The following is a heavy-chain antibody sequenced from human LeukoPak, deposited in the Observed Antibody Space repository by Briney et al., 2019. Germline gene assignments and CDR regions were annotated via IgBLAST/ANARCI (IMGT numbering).Heavy chain of an antibody. CDR1: GGSISSSSYC. Sequence: SETLSLTCTVSGGSISSSSYCWGWIRQPPGKGLEWIGSIYYSGSTYYNPSLKSRVTISVDTSKNQFSLKLSSVTAADTAVYYCAGTPTRYCSGGSCYSGWFDPWGQGTLVTVSS. J-gene: IGHJ5*02. CDR2: IYYSGST. CDR3: AGTPTRYCSGGSCYSGWFDP. V-gene: IGHV4-39*01. D-gene: IGHD2-15*01.